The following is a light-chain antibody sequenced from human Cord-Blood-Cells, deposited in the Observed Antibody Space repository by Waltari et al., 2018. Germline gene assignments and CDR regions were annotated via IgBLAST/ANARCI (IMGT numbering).Light chain of an antibody. Sequence: EIVLTQSPGTLSLSPGERATLSCRASQGGRSSYLSWYQQNPCQAPRLLIYGASSRTTGIPDRFSSSGSGTDFTLTISRREPEDFAVYYCQQYGSSSWTFGQGTKVEIK. J-gene: IGKJ1*01. CDR1: QGGRSSY. CDR3: QQYGSSSWT. CDR2: GAS. V-gene: IGKV3-20*01.